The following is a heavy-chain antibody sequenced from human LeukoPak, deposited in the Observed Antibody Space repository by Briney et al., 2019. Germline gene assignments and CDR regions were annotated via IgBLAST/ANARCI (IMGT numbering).Heavy chain of an antibody. J-gene: IGHJ6*03. D-gene: IGHD6-13*01. CDR3: AREREQQLVIYYYYYMDV. V-gene: IGHV1-2*02. Sequence: ASVKVSCKASGYTFTGYYMHRVRQAPGQGLEWMGWINPNSGGTNYQGRVTMTRDTSISTAYMELSRLRSDDTAVYYCAREREQQLVIYYYYYMDVWGKGTTVTVSS. CDR2: INPNSGGT. CDR1: GYTFTGYY.